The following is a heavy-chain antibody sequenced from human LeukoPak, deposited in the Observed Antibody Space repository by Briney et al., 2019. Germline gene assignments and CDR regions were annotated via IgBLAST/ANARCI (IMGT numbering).Heavy chain of an antibody. CDR2: ISSSGSTI. V-gene: IGHV3-48*03. J-gene: IGHJ4*02. CDR1: GFTFSSYA. CDR3: ASVRHFVDY. Sequence: GGSLRLSCSASGFTFSSYAMNWVRQAPGKGLEWVSYISSSGSTIYYADSVKGRFTISRDNAKNSLYLQMNSLRAEDTAVYFCASVRHFVDYWGQGTLVTVSS. D-gene: IGHD3-3*02.